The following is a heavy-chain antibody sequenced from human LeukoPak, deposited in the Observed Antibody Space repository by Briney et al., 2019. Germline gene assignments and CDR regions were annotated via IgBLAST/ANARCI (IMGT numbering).Heavy chain of an antibody. CDR2: IYYSGST. J-gene: IGHJ4*02. Sequence: SETLSLTCTVSGGSISSSSYYWGWLRQPPGKGLEWIGSIYYSGSTYYNPSLKSRVTISVDTSKNQFSLKLSSVTAADTAVYYCARESRPDYGDSFLDYWGQGTLVTVSS. CDR3: ARESRPDYGDSFLDY. CDR1: GGSISSSSYY. D-gene: IGHD4-17*01. V-gene: IGHV4-39*07.